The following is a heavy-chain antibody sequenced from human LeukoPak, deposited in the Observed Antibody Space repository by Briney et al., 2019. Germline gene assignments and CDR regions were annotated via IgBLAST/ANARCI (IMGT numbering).Heavy chain of an antibody. CDR2: IYTSGST. CDR1: GGSFSGYY. D-gene: IGHD7-27*01. CDR3: AGALGEFDY. J-gene: IGHJ4*02. V-gene: IGHV4-59*10. Sequence: SETLSLTCAVYGGSFSGYYWSWVRQPPGKGLEWIGRIYTSGSTNYNPSLKSRVTMSVDTSKNQFSLKLSSVTAADTAVYYCAGALGEFDYWGQGTLSPSPQ.